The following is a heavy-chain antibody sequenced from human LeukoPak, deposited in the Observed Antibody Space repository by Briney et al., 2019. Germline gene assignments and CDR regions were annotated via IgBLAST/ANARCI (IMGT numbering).Heavy chain of an antibody. CDR3: ARSLWFGEFHLGSNWFDP. V-gene: IGHV4-30-2*01. D-gene: IGHD3-10*01. CDR2: IYHSGST. J-gene: IGHJ5*02. Sequence: PSQTLSLTCAVSGGSISSGGYSWSWIRQPPGKGLEWIGYIYHSGSTYYNPSLKSRVTMSVDRSKNQFSLKLSSVTAADTAVYYCARSLWFGEFHLGSNWFDPWGQGTLVTVSS. CDR1: GGSISSGGYS.